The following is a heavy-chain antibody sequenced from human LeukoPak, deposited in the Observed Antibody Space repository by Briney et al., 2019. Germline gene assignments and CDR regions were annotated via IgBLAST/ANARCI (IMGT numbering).Heavy chain of an antibody. CDR1: GYTFTGYY. Sequence: ASVKVSCKASGYTFTGYYLHWVRQAPGQGLEWMGCINPNSGGTKYGQKFQGRVTMTRDTSISTAHMESTGLGSYDTAVYYCARGGYYDSSGFDNWGQGTLVTVSS. J-gene: IGHJ4*02. CDR3: ARGGYYDSSGFDN. V-gene: IGHV1-2*02. D-gene: IGHD3-22*01. CDR2: INPNSGGT.